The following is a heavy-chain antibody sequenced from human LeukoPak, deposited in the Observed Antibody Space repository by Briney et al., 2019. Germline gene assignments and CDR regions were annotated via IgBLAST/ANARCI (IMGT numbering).Heavy chain of an antibody. Sequence: PGRSLRLSCAASGFTFSTYAMHWVRQAPGKGLEWVALIPYHGNNEYYADSVKGRFTISRDNSKNTLYLQMNSLRPEDTAVYYCAREGEPYSSGWYIGGYWGQGTLVTVSS. CDR2: IPYHGNNE. J-gene: IGHJ4*02. CDR1: GFTFSTYA. CDR3: AREGEPYSSGWYIGGY. D-gene: IGHD6-19*01. V-gene: IGHV3-30-3*01.